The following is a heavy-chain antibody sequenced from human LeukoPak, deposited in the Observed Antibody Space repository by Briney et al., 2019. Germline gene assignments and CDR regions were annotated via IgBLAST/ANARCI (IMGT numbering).Heavy chain of an antibody. Sequence: GASVKVSCKASGYTFTSYGMSWVRQAPGQGLEWMGWISAYNGNTNYAQKLQGIVTMTTDTSTSTAYMELRSLRSDDTAVYYCARERAAAGYFDYWGQGTLVTVSS. CDR1: GYTFTSYG. J-gene: IGHJ4*02. V-gene: IGHV1-18*01. CDR3: ARERAAAGYFDY. D-gene: IGHD6-13*01. CDR2: ISAYNGNT.